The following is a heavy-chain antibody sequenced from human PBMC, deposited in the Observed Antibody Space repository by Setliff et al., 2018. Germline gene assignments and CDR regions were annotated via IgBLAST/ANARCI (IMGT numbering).Heavy chain of an antibody. CDR2: IFSNDEK. V-gene: IGHV2-26*01. J-gene: IGHJ4*02. CDR3: ARYYYDSSAYYPFLY. CDR1: GFSLSNARMG. D-gene: IGHD3-22*01. Sequence: GSGPTLVNPTETLTLTCTVSGFSLSNARMGVSWIRQPPGKTLEWLAHIFSNDEKSYSTSLESRLTISKDTSKSQVVLTMTNMDPADTATYYCARYYYDSSAYYPFLYWGKGMLGTVSS.